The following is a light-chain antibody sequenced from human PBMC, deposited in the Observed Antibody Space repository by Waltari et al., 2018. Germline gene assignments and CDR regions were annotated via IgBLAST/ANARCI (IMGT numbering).Light chain of an antibody. CDR3: SSHTTRSTWV. CDR1: TYDIGYYDY. J-gene: IGLJ3*02. Sequence: QSALTQPASVSGSPGQSITISCTGTTYDIGYYDYVSWYQKHLGRAPKFIIYAVLGRPSGVSARFSGSKSGNTASLIISGLQADDEADYYCSSHTTRSTWVFGGGTKLTVL. CDR2: AVL. V-gene: IGLV2-14*03.